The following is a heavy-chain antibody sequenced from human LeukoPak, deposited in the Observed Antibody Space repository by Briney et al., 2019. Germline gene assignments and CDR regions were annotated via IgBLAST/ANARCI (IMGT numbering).Heavy chain of an antibody. CDR2: IIPTFGTA. Sequence: ASVKVSCKASGGTFISYAISWVRQAPGQGLEWMGGIIPTFGTANYAQKFQGRVTITADESTSTAYMELSSLRSEDTAVYYCAREARESYSSGWYADYWGQGTLVTVSS. CDR3: AREARESYSSGWYADY. CDR1: GGTFISYA. V-gene: IGHV1-69*01. D-gene: IGHD6-19*01. J-gene: IGHJ4*02.